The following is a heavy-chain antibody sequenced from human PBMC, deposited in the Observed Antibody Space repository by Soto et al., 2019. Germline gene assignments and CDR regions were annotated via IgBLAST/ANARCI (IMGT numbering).Heavy chain of an antibody. D-gene: IGHD5-18*01. CDR2: MNPNTGNT. V-gene: IGHV1-8*02. CDR1: GYTFTDYD. Sequence: ASVKVSCKASGYTFTDYDINWVRQAAGQGLEWMGWMNPNTGNTAYAQKFEGRLTLTRDTSTSTAYMDLRRLTSEDTAVYYCVKEFGVAGSSYESFFDYWGQGTLVTVSS. J-gene: IGHJ4*02. CDR3: VKEFGVAGSSYESFFDY.